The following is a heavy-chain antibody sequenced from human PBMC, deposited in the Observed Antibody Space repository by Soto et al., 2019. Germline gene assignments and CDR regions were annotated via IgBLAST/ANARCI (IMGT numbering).Heavy chain of an antibody. Sequence: QVQLQQWGAGLLKPSETLSLTCAVYGGSFSGYFWSWIRQPPGKGLEWIGEIFHGGSTNYSPSLKSRVTISVATSKNQFSLELSSVTAADTAVYYCARPHYDSNTFYYFFDYWGQGTLVTVSS. V-gene: IGHV4-34*12. J-gene: IGHJ4*02. CDR2: IFHGGST. D-gene: IGHD3-22*01. CDR3: ARPHYDSNTFYYFFDY. CDR1: GGSFSGYF.